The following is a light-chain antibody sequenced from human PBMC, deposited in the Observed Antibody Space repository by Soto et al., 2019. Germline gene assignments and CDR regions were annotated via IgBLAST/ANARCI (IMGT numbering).Light chain of an antibody. CDR1: QSISGW. V-gene: IGKV1-5*01. CDR3: QPYDSFSLT. Sequence: DIQMTQSPSTLSASVGDRVTITCRASQSISGWLAWYQQKPGRAPKLLIYDASNLESGVPSRFSGSGSGTEFTLTISSLQPDDFETYYSQPYDSFSLTFGGGTTVQIK. CDR2: DAS. J-gene: IGKJ4*01.